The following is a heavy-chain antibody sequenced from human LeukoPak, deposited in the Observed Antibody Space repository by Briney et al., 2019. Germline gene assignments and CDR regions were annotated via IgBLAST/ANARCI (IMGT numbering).Heavy chain of an antibody. CDR1: GFTFSTYW. J-gene: IGHJ4*02. Sequence: QPGRSLRLSCAASGFTFSTYWMHWLRQAPGKGLVWVSRINDDGSITTYADSVKGRFTISRDNAKSTLYLQMNSLRAEDTAVYYCARGLGSPTDYWGQGTLVTVSS. D-gene: IGHD1-26*01. CDR3: ARGLGSPTDY. CDR2: INDDGSIT. V-gene: IGHV3-74*01.